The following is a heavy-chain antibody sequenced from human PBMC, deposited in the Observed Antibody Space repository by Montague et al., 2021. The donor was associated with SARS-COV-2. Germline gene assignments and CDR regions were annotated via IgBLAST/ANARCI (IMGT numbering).Heavy chain of an antibody. D-gene: IGHD2-2*01. CDR1: GGSISSYY. Sequence: SETLSLTCTVSGGSISSYYWSWIRQPPGKGLEWIGYIYHSGSTNYNPSLKSRVTISVDTSKNQFSLKLSSVTAADTAVYYCARRGLGYCSSTSCQNAFDIWAQGTMVTVSS. CDR2: IYHSGST. CDR3: ARRGLGYCSSTSCQNAFDI. V-gene: IGHV4-59*08. J-gene: IGHJ3*02.